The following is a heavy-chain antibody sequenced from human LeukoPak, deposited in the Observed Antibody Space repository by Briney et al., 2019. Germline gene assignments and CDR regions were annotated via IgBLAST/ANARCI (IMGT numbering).Heavy chain of an antibody. Sequence: PSETLSLTSAVYGGSFSGYYWSWIRQPPGKGLEWIGEINHSGSTNYNPSLKSRVTISVDTSKNQFSLKLSSVTAADTAVYYCAREGDDILSYWGQGTLVTVTS. CDR2: INHSGST. CDR3: AREGDDILSY. V-gene: IGHV4-34*01. J-gene: IGHJ4*02. CDR1: GGSFSGYY. D-gene: IGHD3-9*01.